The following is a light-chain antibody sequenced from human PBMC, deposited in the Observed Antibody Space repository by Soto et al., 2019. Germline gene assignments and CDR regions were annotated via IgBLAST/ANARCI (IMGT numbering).Light chain of an antibody. CDR1: SSDVGGYDY. V-gene: IGLV2-8*01. CDR3: ISYAGNKGV. J-gene: IGLJ2*01. Sequence: QSALTQPPSASGSPGQSVTISCTGTSSDVGGYDYVSWYPQHPGKAPKLIIYEVIKRPSGVPDRFSGSKSANTASLTVSGLQAEDEADYYCISYAGNKGVFGGGTKLTVL. CDR2: EVI.